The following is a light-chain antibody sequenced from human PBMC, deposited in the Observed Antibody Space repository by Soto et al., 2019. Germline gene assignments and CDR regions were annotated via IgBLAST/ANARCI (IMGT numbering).Light chain of an antibody. J-gene: IGKJ5*01. CDR1: QFLSSY. CDR2: DTS. Sequence: LLTQSPATLSLSRGGRATLSCRASQFLSSYLAWYQQIPGQPPRLLIYDTSNRVTGIPARFSGSRSGTDFTLTISSLEPEDFAVYFCHQRNKFGQGTRLEIK. CDR3: HQRNK. V-gene: IGKV3-11*01.